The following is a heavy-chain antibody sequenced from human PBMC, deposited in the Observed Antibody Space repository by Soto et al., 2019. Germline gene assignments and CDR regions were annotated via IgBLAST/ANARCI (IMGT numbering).Heavy chain of an antibody. J-gene: IGHJ6*02. CDR3: AKDLTVYPDYNYGLDV. D-gene: IGHD4-4*01. V-gene: IGHV3-30*18. Sequence: QVQLVESGGGVVQPGRSLRVSCAASGFTFNIYAMHWVRQAPGKGLEWVAVISNEGSNKYYADSVKGRFTISRDNSKNTLYLQMNSLRAEDTAVYYCAKDLTVYPDYNYGLDVWGQGTTVTVSS. CDR2: ISNEGSNK. CDR1: GFTFNIYA.